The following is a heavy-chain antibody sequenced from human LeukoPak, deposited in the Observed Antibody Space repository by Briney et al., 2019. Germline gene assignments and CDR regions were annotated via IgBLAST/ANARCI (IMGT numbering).Heavy chain of an antibody. D-gene: IGHD5-18*01. Sequence: GRSLRLSCAASGFTFSSYGVHWVRQAPGKGLEWVAVIWYDGSNKYYADSVKGRFTISRDNSKNTLYLQMNSLRAEDTAVYYCAKSSGGYGPLDSWGQGTLVTVSS. CDR1: GFTFSSYG. J-gene: IGHJ4*02. CDR2: IWYDGSNK. CDR3: AKSSGGYGPLDS. V-gene: IGHV3-33*06.